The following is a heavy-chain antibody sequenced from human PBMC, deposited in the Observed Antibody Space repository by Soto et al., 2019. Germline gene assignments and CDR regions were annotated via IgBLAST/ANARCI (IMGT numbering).Heavy chain of an antibody. D-gene: IGHD6-13*01. CDR2: IYSGGST. CDR3: ARDAAAGST. J-gene: IGHJ4*02. V-gene: IGHV3-53*01. CDR1: VFTVSTNY. Sequence: QPWGSLLVSCASSVFTVSTNYMSWVRQAPGKGLEWVSVIYSGGSTYYADSVKGRFTISRDNSKNTLYLQMNSLRAEDTAVYYCARDAAAGSTWGQGTLVTVSS.